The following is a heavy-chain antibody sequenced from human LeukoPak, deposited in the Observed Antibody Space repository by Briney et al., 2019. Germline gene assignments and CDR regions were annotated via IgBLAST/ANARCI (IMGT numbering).Heavy chain of an antibody. CDR2: IWNDASNK. J-gene: IGHJ5*02. D-gene: IGHD3-10*01. CDR1: GITFRTYG. Sequence: GGSLKLSCAASGITFRTYGMHWVRQAPGKGLEWVAVIWNDASNKNYADSVKGRFTISRDNSKNTLYLQMNSLRAEDTAVYYCAREEARSGFGELFRGYRFDPWGQGTLVTVSS. V-gene: IGHV3-33*01. CDR3: AREEARSGFGELFRGYRFDP.